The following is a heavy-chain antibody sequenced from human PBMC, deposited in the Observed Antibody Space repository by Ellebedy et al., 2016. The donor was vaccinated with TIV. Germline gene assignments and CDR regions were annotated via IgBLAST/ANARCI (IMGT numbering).Heavy chain of an antibody. CDR1: GGSISSSNW. Sequence: MPSETLSLTCAVSGGSISSSNWWSWIRQPPGKGLEWIGEIYHSGSTNYNPSLKSRVTISVDKSKNPFSLKLNSVSAADTAVYYCAKENYGMDVWGQGTTVTVSS. CDR3: AKENYGMDV. CDR2: IYHSGST. J-gene: IGHJ6*02. V-gene: IGHV4-4*02.